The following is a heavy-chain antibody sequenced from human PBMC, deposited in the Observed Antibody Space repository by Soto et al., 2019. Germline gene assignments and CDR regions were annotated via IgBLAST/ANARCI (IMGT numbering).Heavy chain of an antibody. CDR3: AREGIAAAGTHYYYYYGMDV. CDR1: GGTFSSYA. V-gene: IGHV1-69*01. Sequence: QVQLVQSGAEVKKPGSSVKVSCKASGGTFSSYAISWVRQAPGQGLEWMGGIIPIFGTANYAQKFQGRVTITADEYTSTAYMELSSLRSEDTAVYYCAREGIAAAGTHYYYYYGMDVWGQGTTVTVSS. D-gene: IGHD6-13*01. CDR2: IIPIFGTA. J-gene: IGHJ6*02.